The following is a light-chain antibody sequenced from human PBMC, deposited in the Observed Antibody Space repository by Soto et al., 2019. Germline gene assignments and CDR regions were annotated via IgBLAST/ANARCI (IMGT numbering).Light chain of an antibody. CDR3: QKYDSAPWT. Sequence: DIEMTQSPSSLSASVGDRVTITCRASQGISNYLAWYQQRPGKVPKLLIYAASTLQSGVPSRFSGSGSGTDFTLTISSLQPEDVAPYYCQKYDSAPWTFGQGTEVQIK. J-gene: IGKJ1*01. CDR2: AAS. V-gene: IGKV1-27*01. CDR1: QGISNY.